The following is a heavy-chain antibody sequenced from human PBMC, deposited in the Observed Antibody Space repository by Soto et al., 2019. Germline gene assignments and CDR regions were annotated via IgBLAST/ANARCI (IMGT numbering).Heavy chain of an antibody. V-gene: IGHV3-48*02. D-gene: IGHD5-12*01. CDR1: GFPFSSYA. CDR3: VRDRGYTGYDLQY. Sequence: EVQLVESGGGLVQPGGSLRLSCAASGFPFSSYAMNWVRQAPGKGLEWVSYINSGSSTIYYADSAKGRFTISRDNAKNSLYLQMNSLRDEDTAVYFCVRDRGYTGYDLQYWGQGALDAVSS. CDR2: INSGSSTI. J-gene: IGHJ4*02.